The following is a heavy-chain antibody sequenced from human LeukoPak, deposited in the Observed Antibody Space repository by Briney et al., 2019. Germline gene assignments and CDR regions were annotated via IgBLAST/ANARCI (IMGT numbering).Heavy chain of an antibody. CDR3: ARAYSSSWYWNWFDP. V-gene: IGHV4-38-2*02. Sequence: SETLSLTCTVSGYSISSGYYWGWIRQPPGKGLEWIGNIYPTGSTYYNPSLKSRVTISVDTSKNQFSLKVSSVSTADTAVYYCARAYSSSWYWNWFDPWGQGTLVTVSS. D-gene: IGHD6-13*01. CDR2: IYPTGST. CDR1: GYSISSGYY. J-gene: IGHJ5*02.